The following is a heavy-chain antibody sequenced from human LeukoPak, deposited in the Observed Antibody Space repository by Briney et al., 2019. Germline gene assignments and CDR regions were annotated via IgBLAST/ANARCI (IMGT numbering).Heavy chain of an antibody. Sequence: SETLSLTCTVSGGFISSYYWSWIRQPAGKGQEWIGRIYTSGSTNYNPSLKSRVTMSVDTSKNQFSLKLNSVTAADTAVYYCARGIRLGYGSGRDWFDPWGQGTLVTVSS. CDR3: ARGIRLGYGSGRDWFDP. CDR1: GGFISSYY. V-gene: IGHV4-4*07. J-gene: IGHJ5*02. D-gene: IGHD3-10*01. CDR2: IYTSGST.